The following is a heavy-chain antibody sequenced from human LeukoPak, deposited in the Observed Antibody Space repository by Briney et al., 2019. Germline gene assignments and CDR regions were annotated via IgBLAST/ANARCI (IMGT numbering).Heavy chain of an antibody. Sequence: GGSLRLSCAASGFTFDDYAMHWARQAPGKGLEWVSLISGDGGSTYYGDSVKGRFTISRDNSKNSLYLQMNSLGTEDTALYYCAKDSSGYYYVFQHWSQGTLVTVSS. CDR2: ISGDGGST. CDR1: GFTFDDYA. CDR3: AKDSSGYYYVFQH. J-gene: IGHJ1*01. V-gene: IGHV3-43*02. D-gene: IGHD3-22*01.